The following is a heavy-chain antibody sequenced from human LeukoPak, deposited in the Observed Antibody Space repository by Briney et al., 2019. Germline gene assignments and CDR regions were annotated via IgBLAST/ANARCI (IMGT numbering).Heavy chain of an antibody. V-gene: IGHV4-4*07. CDR3: ARERGKSGSSRDFDY. CDR2: IYTSGST. J-gene: IGHJ4*02. CDR1: GGSISSYY. Sequence: PSETLSLTCTVSGGSISSYYWSWIRQPAGKGLEWIGRIYTSGSTNYNPSLKSRVTISVDKSKNQFSLKLSSVTAADTAVYYCARERGKSGSSRDFDYWGQGTLVTVSS. D-gene: IGHD1-26*01.